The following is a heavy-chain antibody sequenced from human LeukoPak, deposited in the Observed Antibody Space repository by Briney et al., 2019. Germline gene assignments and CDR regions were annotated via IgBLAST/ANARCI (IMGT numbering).Heavy chain of an antibody. CDR1: GFTFSHSA. Sequence: GGSLRLSCAASGFTFSHSAMSWVRQAPGKGLEWVSVIYSGGSTYYADSVKGRFTISRDNSKNTLYLQMNSLRAEDTAVYYCAKGSKEVLFTRDHYMDVWGKGTTVTISS. V-gene: IGHV3-23*03. CDR2: IYSGGST. D-gene: IGHD3-3*01. CDR3: AKGSKEVLFTRDHYMDV. J-gene: IGHJ6*03.